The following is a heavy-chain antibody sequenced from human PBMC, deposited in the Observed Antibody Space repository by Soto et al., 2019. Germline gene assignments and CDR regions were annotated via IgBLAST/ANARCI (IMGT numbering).Heavy chain of an antibody. J-gene: IGHJ4*02. CDR3: ARGEDIVVVPAAITFDY. Sequence: GASVKVSCKASGYTFTSYYMHWVRQAPGQGLEWMGIINPSGGSTSYAQKFQGRVTMTRDTSTSTVYMELSSLRSEDTAVYYCARGEDIVVVPAAITFDYWGQGTLVTVSS. CDR2: INPSGGST. V-gene: IGHV1-46*03. CDR1: GYTFTSYY. D-gene: IGHD2-2*01.